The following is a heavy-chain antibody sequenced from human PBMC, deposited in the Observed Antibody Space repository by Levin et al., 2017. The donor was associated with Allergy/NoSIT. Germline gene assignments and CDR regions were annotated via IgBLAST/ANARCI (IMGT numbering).Heavy chain of an antibody. D-gene: IGHD1-7*01. CDR1: GYTFTSYG. V-gene: IGHV1-18*01. CDR3: ARGDPPKLELPGWVDP. CDR2: ISAYNGNT. J-gene: IGHJ5*02. Sequence: ASVKVSCKASGYTFTSYGISWVRQAPGQGLEWMGWISAYNGNTNYAQKLQGRVTMTTDTSTSTAYLELRSLRSDDTAVYYCARGDPPKLELPGWVDPWGQGTLVTVSS.